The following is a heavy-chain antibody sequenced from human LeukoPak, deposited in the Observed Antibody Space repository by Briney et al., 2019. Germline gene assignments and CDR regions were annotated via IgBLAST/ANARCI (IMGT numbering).Heavy chain of an antibody. CDR1: GYTFTGYY. CDR2: INPNSGGT. J-gene: IGHJ5*02. V-gene: IGHV1-2*06. CDR3: ARSIAAAGTYWFDP. Sequence: GASMKVSCKASGYTFTGYYMPWVRQAPGQGLEWMGRINPNSGGTNYAQKFQGRVTMTRDTSISTAYMELSRLRSDDTAVYYCARSIAAAGTYWFDPWGQGTLVSVSS. D-gene: IGHD6-13*01.